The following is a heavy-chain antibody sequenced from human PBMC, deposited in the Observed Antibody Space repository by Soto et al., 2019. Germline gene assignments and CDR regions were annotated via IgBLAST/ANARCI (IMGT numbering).Heavy chain of an antibody. CDR3: ARGLFAGDV. V-gene: IGHV1-46*03. J-gene: IGHJ6*04. CDR1: GYTFTSYY. CDR2: INPNGGST. Sequence: QVQLVQSGAEVKKPGASVKVSCKASGYTFTSYYIHWVLQAPGQGLEWMGIINPNGGSTNDPQEFQGRVTMTRDTSKSTVYMDLSSLTSEDTDVYYCARGLFAGDVWGKGTTVTVSS.